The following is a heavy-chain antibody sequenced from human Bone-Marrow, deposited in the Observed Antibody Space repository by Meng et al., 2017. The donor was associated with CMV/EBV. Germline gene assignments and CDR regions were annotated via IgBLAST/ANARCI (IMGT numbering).Heavy chain of an antibody. CDR2: IKSKIDGGTT. D-gene: IGHD4-17*01. CDR1: GFTFSYAW. Sequence: GESLKISCAASGFTFSYAWTTWVRQAPGKGLEWVGRIKSKIDGGTTDYAAPVKGRFAISRDDSTNTLYLQMNSLKAEDTAVYYCTTRGDYFDFWGQGTLVTVSS. V-gene: IGHV3-15*01. J-gene: IGHJ4*02. CDR3: TTRGDYFDF.